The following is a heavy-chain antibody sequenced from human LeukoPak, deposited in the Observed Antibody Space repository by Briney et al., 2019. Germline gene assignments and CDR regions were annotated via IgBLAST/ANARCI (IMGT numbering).Heavy chain of an antibody. CDR1: GYSFTNYW. D-gene: IGHD3-10*01. CDR2: IYPVDSAT. V-gene: IGHV5-51*01. J-gene: IGHJ4*02. CDR3: ARRYYYGSGRSSDY. Sequence: GGSLKISCKGSGYSFTNYWIGWVRQMPGKGLEWMGMIYPVDSATKSSLSFEGHVTISDDKSISPAYLQWSSLQATDTAMYYCARRYYYGSGRSSDYWGQGTLVTVSS.